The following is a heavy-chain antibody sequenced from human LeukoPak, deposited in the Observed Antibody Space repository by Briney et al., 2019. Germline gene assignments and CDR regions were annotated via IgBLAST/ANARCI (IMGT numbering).Heavy chain of an antibody. D-gene: IGHD2-2*01. V-gene: IGHV5-10-1*01. CDR2: IDPSDSYT. J-gene: IGHJ5*02. Sequence: GESLKISCEGSGYTFTSYWITWVHQIPGKGLEWMGKIDPSDSYTNYSPPFQGHVTISADKSISTAYLQWSSLKASDTAMYYCARHASDNWFDPWGQGTLVTVSS. CDR3: ARHASDNWFDP. CDR1: GYTFTSYW.